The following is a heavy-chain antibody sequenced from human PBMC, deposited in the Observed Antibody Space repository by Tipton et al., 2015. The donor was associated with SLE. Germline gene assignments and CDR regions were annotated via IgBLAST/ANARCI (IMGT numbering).Heavy chain of an antibody. J-gene: IGHJ4*02. CDR1: GDSISGYF. Sequence: TLSLTCIVSGDSISGYFWSWIRQPPGKGLEWIAYIHGTGSSNYNPSLQSRVSGSVDTSKNQFSLKLSSVTAADTAIYYCTIGQGWLPDYWGQGTLVTVSS. D-gene: IGHD5-24*01. CDR2: IHGTGSS. CDR3: TIGQGWLPDY. V-gene: IGHV4-59*01.